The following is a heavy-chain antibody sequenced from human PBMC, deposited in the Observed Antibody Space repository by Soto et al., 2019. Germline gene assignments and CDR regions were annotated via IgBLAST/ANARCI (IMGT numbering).Heavy chain of an antibody. J-gene: IGHJ4*02. D-gene: IGHD5-18*01. Sequence: PGGSLRLSCAASGFTLSSYGMHWVRQAPGKGLEWVAVISYDGSNKYYADSVEGRFTISRDNSKNTLYLQMNSLRAEDTAVYYCAKDFRGYSYGPVGDYWGQGTLVTVSS. CDR2: ISYDGSNK. CDR1: GFTLSSYG. CDR3: AKDFRGYSYGPVGDY. V-gene: IGHV3-30*18.